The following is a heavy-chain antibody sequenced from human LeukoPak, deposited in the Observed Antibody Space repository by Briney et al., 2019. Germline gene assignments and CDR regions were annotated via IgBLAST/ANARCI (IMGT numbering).Heavy chain of an antibody. CDR3: ARVPHAMVRGVIITEFYFDY. V-gene: IGHV3-21*01. Sequence: PGGSLRLSCAASGLTFSSYSMNWVRQAPGKGLEWVSSISSSSNYIYYADSVKGRFTISRDNAKNSLYLQMNSLRAEGTAVYYCARVPHAMVRGVIITEFYFDYWGQGTLVTVSS. CDR2: ISSSSNYI. CDR1: GLTFSSYS. J-gene: IGHJ4*02. D-gene: IGHD3-10*01.